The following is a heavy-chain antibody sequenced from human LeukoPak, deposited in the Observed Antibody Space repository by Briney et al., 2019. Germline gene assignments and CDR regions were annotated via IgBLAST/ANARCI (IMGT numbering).Heavy chain of an antibody. CDR2: ISARGDST. CDR1: GFTFSSYA. V-gene: IGHV3-23*01. CDR3: ARGAYGDYDY. J-gene: IGHJ4*02. D-gene: IGHD4-17*01. Sequence: PGGSLRLSCAAPGFTFSSYAVSWVRQAPGKGLEWVSAISARGDSTYYADSVEGRFTISRDNSKNTLYLQMNSLRAEDTALYYCARGAYGDYDYWGQGTLVTVSS.